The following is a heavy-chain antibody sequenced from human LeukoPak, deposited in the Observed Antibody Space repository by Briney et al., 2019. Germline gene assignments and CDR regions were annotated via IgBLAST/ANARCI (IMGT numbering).Heavy chain of an antibody. CDR1: GYTFTSYY. J-gene: IGHJ4*02. V-gene: IGHV1-46*01. D-gene: IGHD3-22*01. Sequence: ASVKVSCKASGYTFTSYYMHWVRQAPGQGLEWMGIINPSGGSTSYAQKFQGRVTMTRDTSTSTVYMELSSLRSEDTAVYYCARDSLYYYESSGYYPGFDYWGQGTLVTVSS. CDR2: INPSGGST. CDR3: ARDSLYYYESSGYYPGFDY.